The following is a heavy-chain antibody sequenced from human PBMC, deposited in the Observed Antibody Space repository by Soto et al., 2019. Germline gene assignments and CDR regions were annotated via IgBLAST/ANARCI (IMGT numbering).Heavy chain of an antibody. V-gene: IGHV1-69*12. Sequence: QVQLVQSGAEVKKPGSSVKVSCKASGGTFSSYAISWVRQAPGQGLEWMGGIIPIFRTPDYAQKFQGRVTITADDSARTAYMELRSLRSEDTAVYYCARDKDRQRLGGNYYYITDAWGQGTTVTVSS. CDR3: ARDKDRQRLGGNYYYITDA. CDR2: IIPIFRTP. D-gene: IGHD5-12*01. CDR1: GGTFSSYA. J-gene: IGHJ6*02.